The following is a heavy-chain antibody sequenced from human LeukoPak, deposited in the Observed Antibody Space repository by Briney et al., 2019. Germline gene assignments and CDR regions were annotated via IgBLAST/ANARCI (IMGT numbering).Heavy chain of an antibody. D-gene: IGHD1-26*01. CDR1: GLTFSSYA. V-gene: IGHV3-23*01. Sequence: GASLRLSCAASGLTFSSYAMSWVRQAPGKGLEWVSAISGSGRSTHYADSVKGRFTISRDNSKNTVYLQMNSLRAEDTAVYYCAPGASGSYYFGMDVWGQGTTVTVSS. CDR3: APGASGSYYFGMDV. CDR2: ISGSGRST. J-gene: IGHJ6*02.